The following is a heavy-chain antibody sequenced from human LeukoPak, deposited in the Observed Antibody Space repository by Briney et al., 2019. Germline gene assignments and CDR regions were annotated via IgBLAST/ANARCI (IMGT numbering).Heavy chain of an antibody. D-gene: IGHD5-24*01. CDR1: GFTFSSYS. J-gene: IGHJ3*02. Sequence: GGSLRLSCAASGFTFSSYSMNWVRQAPGKGLEWVSSISSSSSYIYYADSVKGRFTISRDNAKNSLYLQMNSLRAEGTAVYYCAGRDGYSNDAFDIWGQGTMVTVSS. CDR2: ISSSSSYI. CDR3: AGRDGYSNDAFDI. V-gene: IGHV3-21*01.